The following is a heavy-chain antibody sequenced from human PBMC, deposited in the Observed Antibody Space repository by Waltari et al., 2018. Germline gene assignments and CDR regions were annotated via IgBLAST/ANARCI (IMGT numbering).Heavy chain of an antibody. V-gene: IGHV4-39*01. CDR2: IYYSGST. CDR3: ARHGPYSSSWTLGAFDI. J-gene: IGHJ3*02. CDR1: GGSISSSSYY. D-gene: IGHD6-13*01. Sequence: QLQLQESGPGLVKPSETLSLTCTVSGGSISSSSYYSGWIRQPPGKGLEWIGSIYYSGSTYYNPSLKSRVTISVDTSKNQFSLKLSSVTAADTAVYYCARHGPYSSSWTLGAFDIWGQGTMVTVSS.